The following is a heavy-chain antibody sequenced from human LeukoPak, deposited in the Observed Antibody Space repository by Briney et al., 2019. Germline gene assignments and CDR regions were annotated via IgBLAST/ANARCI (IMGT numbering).Heavy chain of an antibody. D-gene: IGHD3-22*01. Sequence: PSETLSLTCTVSGGSISSSSYYWGWIRQPPGKGLEWIGSIYYSGSTNYNPSLKSRVTISVDTSKNQFSLKLSSVTAADTAVYYCAIDRGYYDSTGYVNWLDPWGQGTLVTVSS. CDR2: IYYSGST. CDR3: AIDRGYYDSTGYVNWLDP. CDR1: GGSISSSSYY. V-gene: IGHV4-39*07. J-gene: IGHJ5*02.